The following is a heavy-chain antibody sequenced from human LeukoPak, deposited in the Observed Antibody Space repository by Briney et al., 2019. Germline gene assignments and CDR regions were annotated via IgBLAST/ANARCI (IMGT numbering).Heavy chain of an antibody. D-gene: IGHD2-2*01. Sequence: ASVKVSCKASGYTFTSYGISWVRQAPGQGLEWMGWISAYNGNTNYAQKLQDRVTMTTDTSTSTAYMELRSLRSDDTAVCYCARDRPIVVVPAAPNDFDYWGQGTLVTVSS. CDR2: ISAYNGNT. V-gene: IGHV1-18*01. J-gene: IGHJ4*02. CDR3: ARDRPIVVVPAAPNDFDY. CDR1: GYTFTSYG.